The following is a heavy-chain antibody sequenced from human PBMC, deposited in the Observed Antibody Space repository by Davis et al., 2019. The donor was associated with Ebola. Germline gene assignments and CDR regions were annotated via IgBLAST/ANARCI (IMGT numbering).Heavy chain of an antibody. CDR2: GYHTGST. J-gene: IGHJ2*01. V-gene: IGHV4-39*01. CDR1: GGSINSRNYY. Sequence: MPSETLSLTCTVSGGSINSRNYYWGWIRQAPGKGLEWIGSGYHTGSTYYNPSLKSRATISVDTSRNQFSLRLTSVTPADTAVYSCANYLLPYWYFDLWGRGTLVTVSS. D-gene: IGHD1-26*01. CDR3: ANYLLPYWYFDL.